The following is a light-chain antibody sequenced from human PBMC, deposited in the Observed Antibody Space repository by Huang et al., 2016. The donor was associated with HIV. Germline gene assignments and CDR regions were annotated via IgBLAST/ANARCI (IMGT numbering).Light chain of an antibody. CDR2: GSS. CDR1: QSVAKH. J-gene: IGKJ1*01. Sequence: EIVMTQSPATLSVSPGERATLSCRASQSVAKHFAWYQQKPGQGPRLLIYGSSTRATGSPARFSGSGSGTEFTLTISSLQSEDFAVYYCHHYSNWPPTWTFGQGTKVEIK. V-gene: IGKV3-15*01. CDR3: HHYSNWPPTWT.